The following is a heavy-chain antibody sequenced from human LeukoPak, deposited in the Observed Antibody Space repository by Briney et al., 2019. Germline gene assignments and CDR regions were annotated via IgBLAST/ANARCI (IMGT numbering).Heavy chain of an antibody. D-gene: IGHD3-22*01. CDR1: GFTFSSYG. CDR3: AKEESSGLFDY. CDR2: ISYDGSTK. V-gene: IGHV3-30*18. Sequence: PGGSLTLFCAPSGFTFSSYGMHWLRHAPGKGLEWVAVISYDGSTKYYADSVKGRFTIPRDNSMNTMYLQMNSVRAEETAIYYCAKEESSGLFDYWGQGTLVTVSS. J-gene: IGHJ4*02.